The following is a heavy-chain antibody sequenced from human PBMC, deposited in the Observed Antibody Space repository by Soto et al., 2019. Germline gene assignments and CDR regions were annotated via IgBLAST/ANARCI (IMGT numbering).Heavy chain of an antibody. V-gene: IGHV3-33*01. CDR3: ARDRRIAATPYLDY. J-gene: IGHJ4*02. D-gene: IGHD6-6*01. CDR2: IWYDGSNK. Sequence: QVQLVESGGGVVQPGRSLRLSCAASGFTFSSYGMHWVRQAPGKGLEWVAVIWYDGSNKYYADSVKGRFTISRDNSKNTLYLQMNSLRAEDTAVYYCARDRRIAATPYLDYWGQGTLVTFSS. CDR1: GFTFSSYG.